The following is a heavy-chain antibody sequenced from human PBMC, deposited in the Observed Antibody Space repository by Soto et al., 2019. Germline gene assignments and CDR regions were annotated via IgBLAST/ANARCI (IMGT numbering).Heavy chain of an antibody. Sequence: GGSLRLSCAVSKFTFSIYWMSWVRQAPGKGLEWVANINPDGSQKYYVDSVKGRFAISRDNANNTLYLEMNSLRAEDTAVYYCARVYSGYDYSFVFDYWGQGTLVTVSS. J-gene: IGHJ4*02. V-gene: IGHV3-7*01. CDR1: KFTFSIYW. CDR2: INPDGSQK. D-gene: IGHD5-12*01. CDR3: ARVYSGYDYSFVFDY.